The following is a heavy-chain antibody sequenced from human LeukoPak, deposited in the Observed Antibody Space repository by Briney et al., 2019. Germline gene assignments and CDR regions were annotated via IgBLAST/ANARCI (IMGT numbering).Heavy chain of an antibody. J-gene: IGHJ4*02. CDR2: IYYSGST. D-gene: IGHD6-13*01. V-gene: IGHV4-39*01. CDR3: ARHTSAAGTGY. Sequence: WVRQPPGKGLEWIGSIYYSGSTYYNPSLKSRVTISVDTSKNQFSLKLSSVTAADTAVYYCARHTSAAGTGYWGQGTLVTVSS.